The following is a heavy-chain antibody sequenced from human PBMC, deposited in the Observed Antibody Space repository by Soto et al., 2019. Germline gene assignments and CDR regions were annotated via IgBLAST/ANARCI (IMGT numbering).Heavy chain of an antibody. CDR1: GYTFTSYA. CDR3: ARGGLSSGYEPDPYYYYYGMDV. J-gene: IGHJ6*02. V-gene: IGHV1-3*01. D-gene: IGHD5-12*01. CDR2: INAGNGNT. Sequence: PSVKVSCKASGYTFTSYAMHWVRQAPGQRLEWMGWINAGNGNTKYSQKFQGRVTITRDTSASTAYMELSSLRSEDTAVYYCARGGLSSGYEPDPYYYYYGMDVWGQGTTVTVSS.